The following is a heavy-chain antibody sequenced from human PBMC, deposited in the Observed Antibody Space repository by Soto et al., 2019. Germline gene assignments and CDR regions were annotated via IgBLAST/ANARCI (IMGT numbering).Heavy chain of an antibody. D-gene: IGHD3-3*01. J-gene: IGHJ3*02. CDR2: IYYSGST. V-gene: IGHV4-31*03. CDR1: GGSISSGGYY. CDR3: ARGSYDFWSGKADAFDI. Sequence: TLSLTCTASGGSISSGGYYWSWIRQHPGKGLEWIGYIYYSGSTYYNPSLKSRVTISVDTSKNQFSLKLSSVTAADTAVYYCARGSYDFWSGKADAFDIWGQGTMVTVSS.